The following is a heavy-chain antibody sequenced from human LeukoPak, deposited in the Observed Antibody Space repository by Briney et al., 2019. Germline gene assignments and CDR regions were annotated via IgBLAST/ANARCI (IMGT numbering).Heavy chain of an antibody. CDR3: AKAMYADYDSSDL. D-gene: IGHD3-22*01. CDR2: ISRDGSNK. CDR1: GFTFRSYG. Sequence: PGRSLRLSCAASGFTFRSYGMHWVRQAPGKGLEWVAVISRDGSNKYYADSVKGRFTISRDNSKSTLYLQMNSLRGEDTAVYYCAKAMYADYDSSDLWGQGTLVTVSS. V-gene: IGHV3-30*18. J-gene: IGHJ4*02.